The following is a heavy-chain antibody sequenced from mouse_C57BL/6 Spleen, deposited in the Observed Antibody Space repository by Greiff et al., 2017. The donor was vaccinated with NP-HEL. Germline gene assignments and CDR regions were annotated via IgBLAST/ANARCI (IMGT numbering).Heavy chain of an antibody. CDR1: GFSLSTSGMG. D-gene: IGHD1-1*01. CDR3: ARRDYGSCFDY. V-gene: IGHV8-12*01. Sequence: QVTLKESGPGILQSSQTLSLTCSFSGFSLSTSGMGVSWIRQSSGKGLEWLAHIYWDDDKRYNPSLKSRLTISKDTSRNQVFLKITSVDTADAATYYCARRDYGSCFDYWGQGTTLTVSS. J-gene: IGHJ2*01. CDR2: IYWDDDK.